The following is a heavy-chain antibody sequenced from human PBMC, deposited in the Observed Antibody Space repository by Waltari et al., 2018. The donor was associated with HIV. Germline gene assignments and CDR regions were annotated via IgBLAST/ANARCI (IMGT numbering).Heavy chain of an antibody. V-gene: IGHV1-8*01. CDR1: GYTLPDYA. CDR3: ARNMVTTRQYDY. J-gene: IGHJ4*02. Sequence: QVQLVQSGAEGKKTGASVQVSSQASGYTLPDYAINWVRQATGQGLEWMGWMNPNSGNTGYAQKFQGRVTMTRNTSISTAYMELSSLISEDTAVYYCARNMVTTRQYDYWGQGSLVTVSS. CDR2: MNPNSGNT. D-gene: IGHD4-17*01.